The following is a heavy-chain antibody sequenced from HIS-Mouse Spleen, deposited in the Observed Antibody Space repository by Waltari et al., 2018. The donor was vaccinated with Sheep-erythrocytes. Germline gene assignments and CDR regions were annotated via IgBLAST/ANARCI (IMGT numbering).Heavy chain of an antibody. J-gene: IGHJ4*02. CDR3: ARAGYSGEYYFDY. D-gene: IGHD5-12*01. V-gene: IGHV3-21*01. Sequence: EVQLVESGGGLVKPGGSLRLSCAASGSTFSSYSMNWVRQAPGKGLEWVSSISSSSSYIYYADSVKGRFTISRDNAKNSLYLQMNSLRAEDTAVYYCARAGYSGEYYFDYWGQGTLVTVSS. CDR2: ISSSSSYI. CDR1: GSTFSSYS.